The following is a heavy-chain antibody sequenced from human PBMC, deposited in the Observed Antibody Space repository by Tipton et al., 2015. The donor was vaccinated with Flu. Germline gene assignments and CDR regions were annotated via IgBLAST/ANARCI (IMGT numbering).Heavy chain of an antibody. J-gene: IGHJ4*02. D-gene: IGHD3-10*01. CDR3: ARRPSGITMVRGESDFDY. CDR2: IYYSGST. Sequence: TLSLTCAVYGGSFSGYHWSWIRQHPGKGLEWIGYIYYSGSTYYNPSLKSRVTISVDTSKNQFSLKLSSVTAADTAVYYCARRPSGITMVRGESDFDYWGQGTLVTVSS. V-gene: IGHV4-31*11. CDR1: GGSFSGYH.